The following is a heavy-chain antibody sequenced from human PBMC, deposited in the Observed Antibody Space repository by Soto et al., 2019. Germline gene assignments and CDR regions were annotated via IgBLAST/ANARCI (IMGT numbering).Heavy chain of an antibody. CDR2: IHPSGGGT. V-gene: IGHV1-46*02. J-gene: IGHJ4*02. CDR1: GYTFNTYY. CDR3: ARGRHIAVVTASFDY. Sequence: ASVKVSGKPSGYTFNTYYLHWVRQAPGQALEWMGVIHPSGGGTTYAQKFLGRVTVTRDTSTSTVFMELSSLRSDDTAVYYCARGRHIAVVTASFDYWGQGTLVTVSS. D-gene: IGHD2-21*02.